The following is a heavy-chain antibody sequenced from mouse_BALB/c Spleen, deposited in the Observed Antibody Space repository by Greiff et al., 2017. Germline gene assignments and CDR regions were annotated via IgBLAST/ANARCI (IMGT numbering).Heavy chain of an antibody. Sequence: VQLQQSGAELVKPGASVKLSCKASGYTFTSYYMYWVKQRPGQGLEWIGEINPSNGGTNFNEKFKSKATLTVDKSSSTAYMQLSSLTSEDSAVYYCTRGDSSPYYAIDYWGQGTSVTVSS. CDR1: GYTFTSYY. CDR2: INPSNGGT. V-gene: IGHV1S81*02. CDR3: TRGDSSPYYAIDY. D-gene: IGHD3-3*01. J-gene: IGHJ4*01.